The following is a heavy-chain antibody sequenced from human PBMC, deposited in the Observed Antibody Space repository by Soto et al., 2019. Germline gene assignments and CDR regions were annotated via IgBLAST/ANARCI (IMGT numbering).Heavy chain of an antibody. CDR2: ISSSSSYI. CDR1: GFTFSSYS. J-gene: IGHJ6*02. CDR3: ARGSGPSDYYYGMDV. V-gene: IGHV3-21*01. D-gene: IGHD2-15*01. Sequence: EVQLVESGGGLVKPGGSLRLSCAASGFTFSSYSMNWVRQAPGKGLEWVSSISSSSSYIYYADSVKGRFTISRDNAKNSLYLQMNSLRAEDTAVYYCARGSGPSDYYYGMDVWGQGTTVTVSS.